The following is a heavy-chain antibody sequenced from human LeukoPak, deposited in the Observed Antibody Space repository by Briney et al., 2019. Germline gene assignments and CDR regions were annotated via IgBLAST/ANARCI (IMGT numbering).Heavy chain of an antibody. CDR1: GYTFTSYG. D-gene: IGHD1-26*01. Sequence: ASVKVSCKASGYTFTSYGISWVRQAPGQGLEWMGWISAYNGNTNYAQKLQGRVTMTTDTSTSTAYMELSRLRSDDTALYYCARDMDSGPDFFDYWGLGTLVTVSS. V-gene: IGHV1-18*01. CDR3: ARDMDSGPDFFDY. J-gene: IGHJ4*02. CDR2: ISAYNGNT.